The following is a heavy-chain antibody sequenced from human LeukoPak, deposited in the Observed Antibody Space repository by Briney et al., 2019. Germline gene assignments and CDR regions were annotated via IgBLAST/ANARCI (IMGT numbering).Heavy chain of an antibody. V-gene: IGHV4-61*02. Sequence: SETLSLTCTVSGGSISSGSYYWSWIRQPAGKGLEWIGCIYTSGSTNYNPSLKSRVTISVDTSKNQFSLKLSSVTAADTAVYYCARGTYYYDSSFDYWGQGTLVTVSS. J-gene: IGHJ4*02. CDR2: IYTSGST. D-gene: IGHD3-22*01. CDR3: ARGTYYYDSSFDY. CDR1: GGSISSGSYY.